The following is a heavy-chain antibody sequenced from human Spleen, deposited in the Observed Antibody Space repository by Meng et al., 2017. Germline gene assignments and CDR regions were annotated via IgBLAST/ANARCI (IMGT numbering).Heavy chain of an antibody. J-gene: IGHJ6*02. V-gene: IGHV3-33*01. CDR1: GFAFNTYY. CDR3: VRAALRVEVVIVADNGMDV. D-gene: IGHD2-15*01. Sequence: GESLKISCATSGFAFNTYYMHWVRQAPGKGLEWVAVVGYNGNNKYYADSVKGRFTILRDDSKNTLYLQMNNLRDDDTAVYYCVRAALRVEVVIVADNGMDVWGQGTKVTVSS. CDR2: VGYNGNNK.